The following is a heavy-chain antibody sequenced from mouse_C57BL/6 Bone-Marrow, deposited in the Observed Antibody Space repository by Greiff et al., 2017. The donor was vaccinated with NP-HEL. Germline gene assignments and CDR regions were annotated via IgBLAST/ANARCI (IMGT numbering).Heavy chain of an antibody. Sequence: VKLQESGPGLVQPSQSLSITCTVSGFSLTSYGVHWVRQSPGKGLEWLGVIWSGGSTDYNAAFISRLSISKDNSKSQVFFKMNSLQADDTAIYYCARNSGSDLYYAMDYWGQGTSVTVSS. D-gene: IGHD3-2*02. CDR1: GFSLTSYG. CDR3: ARNSGSDLYYAMDY. V-gene: IGHV2-2*01. J-gene: IGHJ4*01. CDR2: IWSGGST.